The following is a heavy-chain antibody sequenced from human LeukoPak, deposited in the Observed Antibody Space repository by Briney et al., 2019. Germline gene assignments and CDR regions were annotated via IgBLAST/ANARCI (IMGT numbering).Heavy chain of an antibody. J-gene: IGHJ4*02. CDR2: ISGSGGST. CDR3: ARERDGYNYDY. Sequence: QPAGSLRLSCAASGFTFSSYAMSWVRPAPGKGLVWVSAISGSGGSTYYADSVKGRFTISRDNSKNTLYLQMNSLRAEDTAVYYCARERDGYNYDYWGQGTLVTVSS. CDR1: GFTFSSYA. V-gene: IGHV3-23*01. D-gene: IGHD5-24*01.